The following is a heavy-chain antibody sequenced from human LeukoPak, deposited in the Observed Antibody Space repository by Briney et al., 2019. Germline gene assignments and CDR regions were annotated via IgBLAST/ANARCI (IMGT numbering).Heavy chain of an antibody. J-gene: IGHJ4*02. CDR3: ARGGTAAIGLNVFDY. Sequence: GGSLRLSCAASGFTFSSYSMNWVRQAPGQGLEWVSYISSSSSTIYYADSVKGRFTISRDNAKNSLYLQMNSLRAEDTAVYYCARGGTAAIGLNVFDYWGQGILVTVSS. D-gene: IGHD2-2*01. CDR1: GFTFSSYS. V-gene: IGHV3-48*01. CDR2: ISSSSSTI.